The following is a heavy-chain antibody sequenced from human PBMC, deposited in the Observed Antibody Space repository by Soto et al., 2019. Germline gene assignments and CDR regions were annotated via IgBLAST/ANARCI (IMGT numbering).Heavy chain of an antibody. J-gene: IGHJ4*02. CDR3: ARDRIQLWALDY. CDR2: INPNSGGT. V-gene: IGHV1-2*04. D-gene: IGHD5-18*01. Sequence: ASVKVSCKASGYTFTDYYMHWVRQAPGQGLEWMGWINPNSGGTNYAQKFQGWVTMTRDTSISTAYMELSRLRSDDTAVYYCARDRIQLWALDYWGQGTLVTVSS. CDR1: GYTFTDYY.